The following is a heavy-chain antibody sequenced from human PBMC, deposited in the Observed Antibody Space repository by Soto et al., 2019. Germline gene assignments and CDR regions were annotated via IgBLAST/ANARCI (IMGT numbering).Heavy chain of an antibody. Sequence: PGESLKISCKGPGYSFTSYWIGWVRQMPGKGLEWMGIIYPGDSDTRYSPSFQGQVTISADKSNSTAYLQWSSLKASDTAMYYCARTSAAGKYYYGMDVWGQGTTVTVS. CDR1: GYSFTSYW. CDR2: IYPGDSDT. D-gene: IGHD6-13*01. J-gene: IGHJ6*02. V-gene: IGHV5-51*01. CDR3: ARTSAAGKYYYGMDV.